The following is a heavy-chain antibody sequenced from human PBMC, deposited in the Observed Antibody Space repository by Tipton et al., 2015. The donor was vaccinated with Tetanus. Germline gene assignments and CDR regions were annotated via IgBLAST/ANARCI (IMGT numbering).Heavy chain of an antibody. D-gene: IGHD1-26*01. CDR3: ARDIEEVGATKYFDY. CDR2: IHSSGST. Sequence: GLVKPSETLSLTCTLSGGSISSYYWSWVRQPPGKGPEWIGQIHSSGSTNYIPSLKSRVTISLDTSKNQFSLRLTSVTAADTAVYYCARDIEEVGATKYFDYWGQGTLVTVSS. V-gene: IGHV4-59*01. CDR1: GGSISSYY. J-gene: IGHJ4*02.